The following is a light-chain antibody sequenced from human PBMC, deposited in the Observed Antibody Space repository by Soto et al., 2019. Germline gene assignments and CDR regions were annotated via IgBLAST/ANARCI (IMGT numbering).Light chain of an antibody. CDR2: DVS. J-gene: IGLJ1*01. CDR1: SSDVGGYNY. V-gene: IGLV2-14*01. CDR3: SSYTNSSPFV. Sequence: QSVLTQPASVSGSPSQSITISYTGTSSDVGGYNYVSWYQQHPGKAPKLMIYDVSNWPSGVSNRFSGSKSGNTASLTISGLQAEDEADYYCSSYTNSSPFVFGTGTKVTVL.